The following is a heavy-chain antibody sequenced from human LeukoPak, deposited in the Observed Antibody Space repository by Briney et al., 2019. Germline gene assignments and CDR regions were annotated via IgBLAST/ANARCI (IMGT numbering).Heavy chain of an antibody. J-gene: IGHJ4*02. CDR3: ARGNGYGSDY. V-gene: IGHV4-34*01. CDR2: INHSGST. Sequence: SETLSLTCAVYGGSFSGYYWSWIRQPPGKGLEWIGEINHSGSTNYNPSLKSRVTISVDTSKNQFSLKLSSVTAADTAVYYCARGNGYGSDYWGQGTLVTVSS. D-gene: IGHD3-10*01. CDR1: GGSFSGYY.